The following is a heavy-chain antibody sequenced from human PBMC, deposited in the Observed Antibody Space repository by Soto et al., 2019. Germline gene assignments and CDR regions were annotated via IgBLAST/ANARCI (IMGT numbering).Heavy chain of an antibody. CDR2: ISSSTSNT. V-gene: IGHV3-11*05. D-gene: IGHD6-13*01. CDR1: GFTFSDYY. CDR3: ARGRGAAADYFDF. Sequence: QVQLVESGGGLVKPGGSLRLSCAVSGFTFSDYYMTWIRQAPGKGLEWVSYISSSTSNTNYADSVKGRFTISRDNAKNSLFRQMNSLRAEDTAVDDCARGRGAAADYFDFWGQGTLVTVSP. J-gene: IGHJ4*02.